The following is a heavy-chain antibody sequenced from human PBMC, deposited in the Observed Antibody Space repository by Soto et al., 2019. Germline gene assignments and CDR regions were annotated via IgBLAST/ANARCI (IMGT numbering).Heavy chain of an antibody. Sequence: XESLKISCKGSGYVFTTYWIGWVRQMPGKGLEWMGIIYPGDSDTKYSPSFQGQVTISADRSITTAYLQWSSLKASDTAMYYCTRHGGSGNYYTIDQWGQGTLVTVSS. D-gene: IGHD3-10*01. CDR3: TRHGGSGNYYTIDQ. CDR1: GYVFTTYW. CDR2: IYPGDSDT. J-gene: IGHJ4*02. V-gene: IGHV5-51*01.